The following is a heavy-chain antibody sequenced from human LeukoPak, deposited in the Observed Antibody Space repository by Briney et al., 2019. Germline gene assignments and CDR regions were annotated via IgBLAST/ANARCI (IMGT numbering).Heavy chain of an antibody. V-gene: IGHV3-23*01. CDR1: GFTFDSFA. Sequence: GGPLRLSCAASGFTFDSFAMNWVRQAPGKGLEWVSTITGSGSNAYYADSEKGRFTISRDNSKNTLYLQMNSLSSEDTAVYYCAKSMGSSSAYRFEYWGQGTLVTVSS. D-gene: IGHD6-13*01. CDR2: ITGSGSNA. J-gene: IGHJ4*02. CDR3: AKSMGSSSAYRFEY.